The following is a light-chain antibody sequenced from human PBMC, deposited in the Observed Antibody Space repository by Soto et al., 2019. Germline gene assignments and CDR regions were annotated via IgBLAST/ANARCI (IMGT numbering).Light chain of an antibody. CDR2: EVT. J-gene: IGLJ2*01. V-gene: IGLV2-14*01. CDR1: SSDVGAYNY. CDR3: SSYTSSSTLF. Sequence: QSALTQPASVSGSPGQSITISCTGTSSDVGAYNYISWFQQHPGKAPKLMIYEVTNRPSGVSNRFSGSKSGNTASLTISGLQPEDEADYYCSSYTSSSTLFFGGGTKLTVL.